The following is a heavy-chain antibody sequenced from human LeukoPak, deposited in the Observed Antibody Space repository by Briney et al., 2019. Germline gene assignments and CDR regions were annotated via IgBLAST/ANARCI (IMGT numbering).Heavy chain of an antibody. Sequence: GGSLRLSCAASGFTFSSYWMHWVRQAPGKGLEWVAFIRYDGSNKYYADSVKGRFTISRDNSKNTLYLQMNSLRAEDTAVYYCAATGAVAGRYIYWGQGTLVTVSS. D-gene: IGHD6-19*01. CDR3: AATGAVAGRYIY. CDR1: GFTFSSYW. V-gene: IGHV3-30*02. J-gene: IGHJ4*02. CDR2: IRYDGSNK.